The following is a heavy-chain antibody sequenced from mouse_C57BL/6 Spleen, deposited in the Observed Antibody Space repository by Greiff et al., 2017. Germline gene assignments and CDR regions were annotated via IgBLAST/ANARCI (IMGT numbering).Heavy chain of an antibody. CDR3: ARSSYDGYDVRYFDV. Sequence: QVQLQQSGAELMKPGASVKLSCKATGYTFTGYWIEWVKQRPGHGLEWIGEILPGSGSTNYTEKFKGKATLTADTSSNTAYMQLSSLTTEDSATDYCARSSYDGYDVRYFDVWGTGTTVTVSS. V-gene: IGHV1-9*01. D-gene: IGHD2-9*01. J-gene: IGHJ1*03. CDR2: ILPGSGST. CDR1: GYTFTGYW.